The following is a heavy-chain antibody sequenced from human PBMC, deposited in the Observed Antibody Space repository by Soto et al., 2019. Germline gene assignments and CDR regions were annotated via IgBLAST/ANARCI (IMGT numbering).Heavy chain of an antibody. Sequence: QVQLVQSGAEVKKPGASVKVSCKASGFTFSNYGITWLRQVPGPGLEWMGWISAYNGNTVHAQEYQGRLTMTTDTSTSTAYMELRSLRPDDTAVYYCARPQNDILTDSYTNYFDPWGQGTLVTVSS. V-gene: IGHV1-18*01. CDR3: ARPQNDILTDSYTNYFDP. J-gene: IGHJ5*02. D-gene: IGHD3-9*01. CDR2: ISAYNGNT. CDR1: GFTFSNYG.